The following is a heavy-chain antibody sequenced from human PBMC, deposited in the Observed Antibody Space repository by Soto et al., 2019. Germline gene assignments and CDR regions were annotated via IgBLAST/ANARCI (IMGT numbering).Heavy chain of an antibody. J-gene: IGHJ6*03. D-gene: IGHD2-2*01. CDR1: GFTFSSYA. CDR2: ISGSGGST. V-gene: IGHV3-23*01. Sequence: GGSLRLSCAASGFTFSSYAMSWVRQAPGKGLEWVSAISGSGGSTYYADSVKGRFTISRDNSKNTLYLQMNSLRAEDTAVYYCAKVPTGYCSSTSCGNYYYYYYMDVWGKGTTVTVSS. CDR3: AKVPTGYCSSTSCGNYYYYYYMDV.